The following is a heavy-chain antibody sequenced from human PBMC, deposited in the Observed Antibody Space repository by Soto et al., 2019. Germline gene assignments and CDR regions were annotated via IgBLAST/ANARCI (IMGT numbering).Heavy chain of an antibody. Sequence: QIQLVQSGAEVKKPGASVKVSCKASGYTFTNFGISWVRQAPGQGLEWMGWISAYNGNTNNAQKFQGRVTMTTDTATSTAYMEVTSLRLDDTAVECCARGGTPIDSWGQGTLVTVSS. J-gene: IGHJ4*02. V-gene: IGHV1-18*01. D-gene: IGHD3-16*01. CDR3: ARGGTPIDS. CDR1: GYTFTNFG. CDR2: ISAYNGNT.